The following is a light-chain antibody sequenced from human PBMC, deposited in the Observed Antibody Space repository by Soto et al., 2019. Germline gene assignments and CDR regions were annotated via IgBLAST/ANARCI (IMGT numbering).Light chain of an antibody. CDR1: QSVSSSY. CDR3: QQYGSSPLT. J-gene: IGKJ5*01. V-gene: IGKV3-20*01. CDR2: GAS. Sequence: EIVLTQSPGTLSLSPGKRATLSCRASQSVSSSYLAWYQQKPGQAPRLLIYGASSRATGIPDRFSGSGSGTDLTLTISRLEPEDFAVYFCQQYGSSPLTFGQGTRLEIK.